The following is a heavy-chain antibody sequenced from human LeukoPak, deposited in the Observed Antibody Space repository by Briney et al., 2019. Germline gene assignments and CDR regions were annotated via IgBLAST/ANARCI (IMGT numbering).Heavy chain of an antibody. V-gene: IGHV1-2*02. CDR3: ARVAGIAVAADY. J-gene: IGHJ4*02. CDR2: INPNSGGT. D-gene: IGHD6-19*01. CDR1: GYTFTGYY. Sequence: ASVKVSCKASGYTFTGYYMHWVRQAPGQGLEWMGWINPNSGGTNFAQKFQGRVTMTRDTSISTAYMELSRLRSDDTAVYYCARVAGIAVAADYWGQGTLVTVSS.